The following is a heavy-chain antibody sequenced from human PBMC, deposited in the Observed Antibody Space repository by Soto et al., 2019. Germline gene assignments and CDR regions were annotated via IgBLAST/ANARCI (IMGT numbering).Heavy chain of an antibody. CDR2: IYYSGST. V-gene: IGHV4-39*01. D-gene: IGHD3-10*01. CDR1: GGSISSSSYY. J-gene: IGHJ5*02. Sequence: SETLSLTCTVSGGSISSSSYYWGWIRQPPGKGLEWIGSIYYSGSTYYNPSLKSRFTISRDNAKNSLYLQMNSLRVEDTAMYYCASVKSWAVSPWGQGTLVTVSS. CDR3: ASVKSWAVSP.